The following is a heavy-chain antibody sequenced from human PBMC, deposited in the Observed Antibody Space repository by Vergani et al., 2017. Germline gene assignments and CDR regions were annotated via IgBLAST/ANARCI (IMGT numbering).Heavy chain of an antibody. CDR1: GGSISSGDSY. CDR3: ARDRTTVTHGFYCYYMDV. Sequence: QVRLQESGPGLVKPSETLSLTCTVSGGSISSGDSYWSWIRQPPGKGLEWIGYIYYSGSTNYNPSLKSRVTISVDTSKNQFSLKLSSVTAADTAVYYCARDRTTVTHGFYCYYMDVWGKGTTVTVSS. D-gene: IGHD4-17*01. J-gene: IGHJ6*03. CDR2: IYYSGST. V-gene: IGHV4-61*08.